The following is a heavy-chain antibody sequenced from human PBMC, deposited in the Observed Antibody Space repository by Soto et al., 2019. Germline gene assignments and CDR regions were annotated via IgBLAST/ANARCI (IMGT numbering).Heavy chain of an antibody. D-gene: IGHD3-22*01. J-gene: IGHJ3*02. V-gene: IGHV4-4*07. Sequence: KASETLSLTCTVSGGSISSYYWSWIRQPAGKGLEWIGRIYTSGSTNYNPSLKSRATMSVDTSKNQFSLKLSSVTAADTAVYYCERDRTSGYDAFDIWGQGTMVTVSS. CDR2: IYTSGST. CDR3: ERDRTSGYDAFDI. CDR1: GGSISSYY.